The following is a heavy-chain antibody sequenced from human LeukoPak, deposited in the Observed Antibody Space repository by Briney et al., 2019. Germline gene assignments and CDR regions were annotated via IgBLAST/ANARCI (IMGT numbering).Heavy chain of an antibody. CDR3: ARNGGAHVSWPRGNLFDY. V-gene: IGHV3-48*04. D-gene: IGHD6-13*01. CDR1: GFTFSSHS. CDR2: ITGSGTTI. Sequence: QSGGSLRLSCAASGFTFSSHSMNWVRQAPGKGLEWVSYITGSGTTIYYADSVKGRFTISRDSAKNSLFLQMNSLRVEDTAVYYCARNGGAHVSWPRGNLFDYWGQGTLVTVSS. J-gene: IGHJ5*01.